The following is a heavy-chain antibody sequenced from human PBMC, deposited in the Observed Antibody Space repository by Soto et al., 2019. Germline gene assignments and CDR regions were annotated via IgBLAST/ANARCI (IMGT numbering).Heavy chain of an antibody. CDR1: GFTFSSYG. V-gene: IGHV3-33*01. CDR2: IWYDGSNK. D-gene: IGHD2-2*01. CDR3: ARTGKVPAAMRTYYYYYYMDV. Sequence: GGSLRLSCAASGFTFSSYGMHWVRQAPGKGLEWVAVIWYDGSNKYYADSVKGRFTISRDNSKNTLYLQMNSLRAEDTAVYYCARTGKVPAAMRTYYYYYYMDVWGKGTTVTVSS. J-gene: IGHJ6*03.